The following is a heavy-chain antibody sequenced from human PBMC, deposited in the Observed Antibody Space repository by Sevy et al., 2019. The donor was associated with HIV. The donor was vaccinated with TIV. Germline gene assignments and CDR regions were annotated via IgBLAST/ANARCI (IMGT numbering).Heavy chain of an antibody. CDR1: GFTFSSYA. CDR2: ISGSGGST. V-gene: IGHV3-23*01. CDR3: AKEEGYSSGWYGDYYYYYGMDV. J-gene: IGHJ6*02. Sequence: GGSLRLSCAASGFTFSSYAMSWVRQAPGKGLEWVSAISGSGGSTYYADSVKGRFTISKDNSKNTLYLQMNSLRAEDTAVYYCAKEEGYSSGWYGDYYYYYGMDVWVQGTTVTVSS. D-gene: IGHD6-19*01.